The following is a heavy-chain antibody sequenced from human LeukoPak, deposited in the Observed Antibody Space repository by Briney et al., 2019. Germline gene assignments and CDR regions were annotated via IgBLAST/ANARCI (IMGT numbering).Heavy chain of an antibody. CDR3: ARDCRSVSCYSVDY. V-gene: IGHV1-69*04. J-gene: IGHJ4*02. D-gene: IGHD2-15*01. Sequence: ASVKVSCKASGYTFTSYGIRWVRQAPGQGLEWMGRIIPTLGIANYAQKFQGRVSITADTSTSTSYMELSSLRSEDTAVFYCARDCRSVSCYSVDYWGQGTLVTVSS. CDR2: IIPTLGIA. CDR1: GYTFTSYG.